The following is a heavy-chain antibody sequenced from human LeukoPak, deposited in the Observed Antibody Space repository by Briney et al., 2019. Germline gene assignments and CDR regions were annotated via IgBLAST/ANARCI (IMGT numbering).Heavy chain of an antibody. J-gene: IGHJ6*02. Sequence: PSETLSLTCTVSGGSISSGGYYWSWIRQHPGKGLEWIGYIYYSGSTYYNPSLKTRVTISVDTSKNRFSLKLSSVTAADTAVYYCARDPVAVPAGGMDVWGQGTTVTVSS. CDR3: ARDPVAVPAGGMDV. D-gene: IGHD6-19*01. CDR2: IYYSGST. V-gene: IGHV4-31*03. CDR1: GGSISSGGYY.